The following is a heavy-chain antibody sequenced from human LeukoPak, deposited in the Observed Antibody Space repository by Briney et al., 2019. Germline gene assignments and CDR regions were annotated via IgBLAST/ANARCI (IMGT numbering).Heavy chain of an antibody. CDR2: IIPIFGTA. CDR1: GGTFSSYA. D-gene: IGHD3-22*01. J-gene: IGHJ4*02. V-gene: IGHV1-69*05. CDR3: ARVGYYYDSSGCLYE. Sequence: SVKVSCKASGGTFSSYAISWVRQAPGQGLEWMGRIIPIFGTANYAQKFQGRVTITTDESTSTAYMELSSLRSEDTAVYYCARVGYYYDSSGCLYEWGQGTLVTVSS.